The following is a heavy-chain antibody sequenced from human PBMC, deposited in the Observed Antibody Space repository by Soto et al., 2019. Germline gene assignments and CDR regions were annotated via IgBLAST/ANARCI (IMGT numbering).Heavy chain of an antibody. D-gene: IGHD5-18*01. CDR2: IYSGGST. CDR1: GFTVSSNY. Sequence: GGSLRLSCAASGFTVSSNYMSWVRQAPGKGLEWVSVIYSGGSTYYADSVKGRFTISRDNSKNTLYLQMNSLRAEDTAVYYCATRGHFRDGYNHDAFDIPGQAPMLT. CDR3: ATRGHFRDGYNHDAFDI. V-gene: IGHV3-53*01. J-gene: IGHJ3*02.